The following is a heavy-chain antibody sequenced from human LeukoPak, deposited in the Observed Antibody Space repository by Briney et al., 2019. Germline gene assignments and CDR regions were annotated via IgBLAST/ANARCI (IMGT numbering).Heavy chain of an antibody. CDR1: GYTFTGYY. Sequence: ASVKVSCKASGYTFTGYYMHWVRQAPGQGLEWMGWMNPNSGNTGYAQKFQGRVTITRNTSISTAYMELSSLRSEDTAVYYCARGGDYDFWSGYSAHFGYWGQGTLVTVSS. V-gene: IGHV1-8*03. D-gene: IGHD3-3*01. J-gene: IGHJ4*02. CDR2: MNPNSGNT. CDR3: ARGGDYDFWSGYSAHFGY.